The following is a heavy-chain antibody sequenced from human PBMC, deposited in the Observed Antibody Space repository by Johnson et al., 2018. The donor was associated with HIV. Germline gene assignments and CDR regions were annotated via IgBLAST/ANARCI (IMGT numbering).Heavy chain of an antibody. CDR3: ARACRDGYTCDVYDI. V-gene: IGHV3-66*03. D-gene: IGHD5-24*01. CDR2: IYSGGST. Sequence: VQLVESRGGLIQPGGSLRVSCAASGFSVSGNYMSWVRQAPGKGLEWVSSIYSGGSTYYADSVKGRFTISRDNSKNTLYLQMGSLRAEDMAVYYCARACRDGYTCDVYDIWGQGTMVTVSS. J-gene: IGHJ3*02. CDR1: GFSVSGNY.